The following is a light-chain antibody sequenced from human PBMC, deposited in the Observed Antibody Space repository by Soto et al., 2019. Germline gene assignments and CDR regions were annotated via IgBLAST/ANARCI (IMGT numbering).Light chain of an antibody. CDR3: QQSYSTPLT. CDR1: QGIRSY. CDR2: IAS. Sequence: IQLTQSPSSLSASVGDRVAIACRASQGIRSYLAWYQRKPGEAPKXLISIASILQSGVPSRFSGSGSGTDFVLTISSLQPEDSATYYCQQSYSTPLTFGGGTKVDIK. V-gene: IGKV1-9*01. J-gene: IGKJ4*01.